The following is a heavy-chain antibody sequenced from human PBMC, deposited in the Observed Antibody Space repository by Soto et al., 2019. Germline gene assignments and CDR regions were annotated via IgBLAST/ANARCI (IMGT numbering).Heavy chain of an antibody. V-gene: IGHV1-46*03. D-gene: IGHD6-13*01. Sequence: GASVKVSCKASGYTFASYAISWMRQAPGQGLEWMGIINPSGGSTSYAQKFQGRVTMTRDTSTGTVYMELSSLRSEDTAVYYCARASGIAAARWSWFDPWGQGTLVTVSS. CDR2: INPSGGST. J-gene: IGHJ5*02. CDR1: GYTFASYA. CDR3: ARASGIAAARWSWFDP.